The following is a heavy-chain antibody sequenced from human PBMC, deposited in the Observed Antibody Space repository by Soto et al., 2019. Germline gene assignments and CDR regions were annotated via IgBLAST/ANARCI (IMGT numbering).Heavy chain of an antibody. Sequence: GGSLRLSCAASGFTFSSYGMHWVRQAPGKGLEWVAVIWYDGSNKYYADSVKGRFTISRDNSKNTLYLQMNSLRAEDTAVYYGARGGVVGATTYYFDYWGQGTRVTVSS. J-gene: IGHJ4*02. D-gene: IGHD1-26*01. CDR3: ARGGVVGATTYYFDY. V-gene: IGHV3-33*08. CDR2: IWYDGSNK. CDR1: GFTFSSYG.